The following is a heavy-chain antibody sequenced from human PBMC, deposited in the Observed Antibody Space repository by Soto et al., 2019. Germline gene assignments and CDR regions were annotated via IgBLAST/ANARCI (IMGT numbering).Heavy chain of an antibody. CDR3: TKRRNVLRFLEWSSGMEV. D-gene: IGHD3-3*01. V-gene: IGHV3-30*18. Sequence: QVQLVESGGGVVQPGRSLRLSCAASGFTYSNYGMHWVRQAPGKGLEWVAFISDDGSNKYYADSMKGRFTMSRDNSKSTLYLQMNSLRVEDTAVYYCTKRRNVLRFLEWSSGMEVWGQGTTFTVSS. CDR1: GFTYSNYG. CDR2: ISDDGSNK. J-gene: IGHJ6*02.